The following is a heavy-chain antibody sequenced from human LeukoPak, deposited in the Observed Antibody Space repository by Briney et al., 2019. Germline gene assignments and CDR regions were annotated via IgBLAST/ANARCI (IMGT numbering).Heavy chain of an antibody. CDR2: IYTSGST. D-gene: IGHD6-6*01. CDR1: GGSISSYY. V-gene: IGHV4-4*07. CDR3: ARDPARGHYYYYMDV. J-gene: IGHJ6*03. Sequence: SETLSLTCTVSGGSISSYYWSWIRQPAGKGLEWIGRIYTSGSTNYNPSLKSRVTMSVDTSKNQFSLKLSSVTAADTAVYYCARDPARGHYYYYMDVWGKGTTVTVSS.